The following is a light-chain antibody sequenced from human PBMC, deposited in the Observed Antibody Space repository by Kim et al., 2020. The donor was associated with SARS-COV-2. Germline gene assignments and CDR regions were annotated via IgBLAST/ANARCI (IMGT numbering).Light chain of an antibody. CDR3: AAWDDSLNGWV. CDR2: DSD. J-gene: IGLJ3*02. V-gene: IGLV1-44*01. Sequence: QSVLTQPPSASGTPGQRVAISCSGSSSNIGSHAINWYQQLPGTAPNLLIYDSDQRASGVPERLSASNSGTSASLAISGLQSEDEADYYCAAWDDSLNGWVFGGGTKLTVL. CDR1: SSNIGSHA.